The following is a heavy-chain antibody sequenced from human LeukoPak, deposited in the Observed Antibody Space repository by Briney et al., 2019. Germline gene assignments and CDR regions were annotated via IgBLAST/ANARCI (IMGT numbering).Heavy chain of an antibody. CDR1: GYTFTCYY. J-gene: IGHJ4*02. CDR3: ARGRDGYNDFGYFDY. D-gene: IGHD5-24*01. V-gene: IGHV1-2*02. Sequence: ASVKVSCKASGYTFTCYYMHWVRQAPGQGREWMGWINPNSGGTNYAQKFQGRVTMTRDTSISTAYMELSRLRSDDTAVYYCARGRDGYNDFGYFDYWGQGTLVTVSS. CDR2: INPNSGGT.